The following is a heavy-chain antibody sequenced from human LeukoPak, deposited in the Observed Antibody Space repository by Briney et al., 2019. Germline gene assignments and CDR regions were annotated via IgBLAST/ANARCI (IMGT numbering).Heavy chain of an antibody. Sequence: SETLSLTCTVSGGSISSGAYYWSWIRQHPGKGLEWIGYIYYSGSTYYNPSLKSRVTISVDTSKSQFSLKLNSVTAADTAVYYCASTYDILTGYYIWYYWGQGTLVTVSS. D-gene: IGHD3-9*01. CDR2: IYYSGST. J-gene: IGHJ4*02. CDR3: ASTYDILTGYYIWYY. V-gene: IGHV4-31*03. CDR1: GGSISSGAYY.